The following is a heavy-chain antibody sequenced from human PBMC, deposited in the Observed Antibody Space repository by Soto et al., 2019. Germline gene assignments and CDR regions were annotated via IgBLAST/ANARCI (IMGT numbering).Heavy chain of an antibody. CDR1: GGSLRNFF. CDR2: IYSSGKT. Sequence: SETLSLTCTVSGGSLRNFFWSWIRQPPGKGLEWIGHIYSSGKTDYNPSLETRVTMSIDTPMNQISLKLNSVTAADTAVYFCVRTFPPAPRVVLRHNWFVPWGPGTLVTVSS. J-gene: IGHJ5*02. V-gene: IGHV4-59*01. D-gene: IGHD2-2*01. CDR3: VRTFPPAPRVVLRHNWFVP.